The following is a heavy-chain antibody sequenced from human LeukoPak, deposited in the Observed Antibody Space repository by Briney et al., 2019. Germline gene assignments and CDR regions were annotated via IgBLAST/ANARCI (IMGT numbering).Heavy chain of an antibody. Sequence: GGSLRLSCAASGFSFSMYAMHWVRQAPGKGLEWVAALSFDGSEKYYADSVKGRFTVTRDNSRNTLYLHMNSLRAEDTAVYYCARDECTSCSYYYLYGMDVWGQGTTVTVSS. CDR2: LSFDGSEK. V-gene: IGHV3-30*04. CDR3: ARDECTSCSYYYLYGMDV. J-gene: IGHJ6*02. CDR1: GFSFSMYA. D-gene: IGHD2-2*01.